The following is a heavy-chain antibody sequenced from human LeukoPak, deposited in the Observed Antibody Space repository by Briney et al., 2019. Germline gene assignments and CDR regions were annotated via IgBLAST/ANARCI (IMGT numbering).Heavy chain of an antibody. J-gene: IGHJ4*02. V-gene: IGHV4-39*01. CDR2: MYYSGNT. Sequence: PSETLSLTCTVSGASISSSSYYWGWIRQPPGKGLEWIGSMYYSGNTYYNPSLKSRVTISVDTSKNQFSLKLSSVTAADTAVYHCARLVYDSRGYYFDYWGQGTLVTVSS. D-gene: IGHD3-22*01. CDR1: GASISSSSYY. CDR3: ARLVYDSRGYYFDY.